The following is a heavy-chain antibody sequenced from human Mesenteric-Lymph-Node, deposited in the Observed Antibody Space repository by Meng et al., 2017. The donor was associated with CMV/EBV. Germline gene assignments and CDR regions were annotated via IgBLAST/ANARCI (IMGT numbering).Heavy chain of an antibody. D-gene: IGHD3-10*01. CDR1: GFTFSSSG. J-gene: IGHJ6*02. Sequence: GESLKISCTASGFTFSSSGMHWVRQAPGKGLEWVAVIWYDGDNKYYVDSVKGRFIISRDNSKNTLYLQMNSLRADDTAVYYCAKDVLSFGGPFTSGGLDVWGQGTTVTSP. V-gene: IGHV3-33*06. CDR3: AKDVLSFGGPFTSGGLDV. CDR2: IWYDGDNK.